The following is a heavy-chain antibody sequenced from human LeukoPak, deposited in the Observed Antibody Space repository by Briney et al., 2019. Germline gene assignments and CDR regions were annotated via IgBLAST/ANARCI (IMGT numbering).Heavy chain of an antibody. CDR3: AKASGGWYLNWFDP. J-gene: IGHJ5*02. CDR1: GFTFSSYA. Sequence: GGSLRLSCAASGFTFSSYAMSWVRQAPGKGLEWVSAISGSGGSTYYADSVKGRFAISRDNSKNTLYLQMNSLRAEDTAVYYCAKASGGWYLNWFDPWGQGTLVTVSS. D-gene: IGHD6-19*01. CDR2: ISGSGGST. V-gene: IGHV3-23*01.